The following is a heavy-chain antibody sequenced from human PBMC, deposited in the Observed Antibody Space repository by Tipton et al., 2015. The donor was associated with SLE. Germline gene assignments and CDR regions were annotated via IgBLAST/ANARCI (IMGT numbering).Heavy chain of an antibody. Sequence: SLRLSCAASGFTFSSYAMHWVRQAPGKGLEWVAVISYDGSNKYYADSVKGRFTISRDNVKNSLYLQMNSLRAEDTAVYYCARDGANSYYMDVWGKGTTVTVSS. D-gene: IGHD4/OR15-4a*01. CDR2: ISYDGSNK. CDR3: ARDGANSYYMDV. CDR1: GFTFSSYA. V-gene: IGHV3-30*14. J-gene: IGHJ6*03.